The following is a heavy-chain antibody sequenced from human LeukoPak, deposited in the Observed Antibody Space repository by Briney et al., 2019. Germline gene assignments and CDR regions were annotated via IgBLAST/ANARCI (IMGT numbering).Heavy chain of an antibody. D-gene: IGHD3-9*01. V-gene: IGHV4-61*08. J-gene: IGHJ4*02. Sequence: SETLSLTCTVSGVSVSSGDYHWSWVRQAPGKGLEWIGHNQNPSYNPSLKSRVVISIHTSRNQFSLTLNTVTAADTATYFCATYFVNGGGRGHWGPGALVTVSS. CDR1: GVSVSSGDYH. CDR3: ATYFVNGGGRGH. CDR2: HNQNP.